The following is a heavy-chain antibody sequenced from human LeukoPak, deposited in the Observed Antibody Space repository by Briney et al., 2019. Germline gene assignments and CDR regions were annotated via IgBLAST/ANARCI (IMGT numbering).Heavy chain of an antibody. D-gene: IGHD5-18*01. CDR1: GFTFDDYG. Sequence: TGGSLRLSCAASGFTFDDYGMNWVRQTPGKGLEWVSGINWNGGSTGYADSVRGRFTISRDNAKNSLYLQMNGLRAEDTAVYYCARGLSYADYWGQGTLVTVSS. J-gene: IGHJ4*02. V-gene: IGHV3-20*04. CDR2: INWNGGST. CDR3: ARGLSYADY.